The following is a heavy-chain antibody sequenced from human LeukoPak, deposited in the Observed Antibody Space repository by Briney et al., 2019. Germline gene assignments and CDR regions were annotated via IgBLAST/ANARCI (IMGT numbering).Heavy chain of an antibody. J-gene: IGHJ3*02. D-gene: IGHD6-19*01. Sequence: GGSLRLSCAVSGLTFSNYWMHWVRQAPGKGLVWVSRISNDGTSTSYADSVKGRFTISRDNAKNTLYLQMNSLRAEDTAVYYCARDGYSSGWYGDAFDIWGQGTMVTVSS. CDR3: ARDGYSSGWYGDAFDI. CDR1: GLTFSNYW. CDR2: ISNDGTST. V-gene: IGHV3-74*01.